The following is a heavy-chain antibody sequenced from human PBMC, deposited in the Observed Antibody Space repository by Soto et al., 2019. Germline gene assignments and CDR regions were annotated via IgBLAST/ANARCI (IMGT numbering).Heavy chain of an antibody. V-gene: IGHV5-10-1*01. J-gene: IGHJ6*02. CDR2: IDPSDSYT. CDR1: GYSFTSYW. CDR3: ARPRDYSNYDVPVNAIDMDV. D-gene: IGHD4-4*01. Sequence: PGESLKISCKGSGYSFTSYWISWVRQMPGKGLERMGRIDPSDSYTNYSPSFQGHVTISADKSISTAYLQWSSLKASDTAMYYCARPRDYSNYDVPVNAIDMDVWGQGTTVTVSS.